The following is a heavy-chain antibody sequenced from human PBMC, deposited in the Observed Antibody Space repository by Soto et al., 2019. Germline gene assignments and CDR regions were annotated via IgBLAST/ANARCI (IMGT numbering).Heavy chain of an antibody. CDR1: GFTFSNYG. D-gene: IGHD3-16*01. V-gene: IGHV3-30*18. J-gene: IGHJ6*02. CDR2: ISYDGSNK. CDR3: AKGGRSHYYGMDV. Sequence: QVPLVESGGGVVQPGRSLRLSCAASGFTFSNYGIHWVRQAPGKGLEWVAVISYDGSNKYYADSVKGRFTISRDNSKNTLYLQMNSLRTEDTAVYYCAKGGRSHYYGMDVWGQGTTVTVSS.